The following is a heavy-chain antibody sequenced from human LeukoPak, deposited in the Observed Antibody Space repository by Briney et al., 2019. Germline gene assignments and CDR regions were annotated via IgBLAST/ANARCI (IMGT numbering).Heavy chain of an antibody. V-gene: IGHV1-69*01. CDR3: ARDEVGYYFDY. CDR1: GGTFSSYA. J-gene: IGHJ4*02. Sequence: SVTVSCKASGGTFSSYAISWVRQAPGQGLEWMGGIIPIFGTANYAQKFQGRVTITADESTSTAYTELSSLRSEDTAVYYCARDEVGYYFDYWGQGTLVTVSS. CDR2: IIPIFGTA. D-gene: IGHD2-15*01.